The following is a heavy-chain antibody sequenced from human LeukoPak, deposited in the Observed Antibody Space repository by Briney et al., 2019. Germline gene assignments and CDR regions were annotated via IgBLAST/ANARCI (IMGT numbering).Heavy chain of an antibody. CDR1: GYSISSGYF. Sequence: PSETLSLTCTVSGYSISSGYFWGWMRQPPGKGLEWIGSIYQSETAHYNPSLKSRVTISVDTSKNQFSLKLRSVMAADTAVYYCASLVSDFWSGYYVYWGQGTLVTVSS. D-gene: IGHD3-3*01. V-gene: IGHV4-38-2*02. J-gene: IGHJ4*02. CDR3: ASLVSDFWSGYYVY. CDR2: IYQSETA.